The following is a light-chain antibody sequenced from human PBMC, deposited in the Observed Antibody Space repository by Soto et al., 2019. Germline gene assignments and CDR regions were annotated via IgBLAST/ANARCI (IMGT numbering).Light chain of an antibody. CDR3: QQRSNWV. V-gene: IGKV3-11*01. CDR1: QSVSIY. Sequence: ETVLTQSPATLSLSPGERATLSCRASQSVSIYLAWYQQKPGQAPRLLIYDASKRAPGVPARFSGSGSGTDFSLTISSLEPEDFGVYYCQQRSNWVFCPGTKVDIK. J-gene: IGKJ3*01. CDR2: DAS.